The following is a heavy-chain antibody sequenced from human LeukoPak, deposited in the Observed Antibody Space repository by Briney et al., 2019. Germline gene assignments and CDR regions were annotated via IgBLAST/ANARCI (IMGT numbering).Heavy chain of an antibody. D-gene: IGHD2-15*01. CDR1: DFTFISYS. CDR2: ISGSSTYI. CDR3: AYCTGGTCYRASAFDF. Sequence: GVSLRLSCAASDFTFISYSMNWVRQAPGKGLEWVSAISGSSTYISYADSVKGRFTVSRDNAKNSLYLQMNSLRAEDTAVYYCAYCTGGTCYRASAFDFWGQGTMVIVSS. V-gene: IGHV3-21*01. J-gene: IGHJ3*01.